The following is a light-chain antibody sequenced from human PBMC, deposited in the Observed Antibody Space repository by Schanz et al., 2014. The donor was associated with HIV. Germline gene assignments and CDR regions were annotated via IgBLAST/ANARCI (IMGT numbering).Light chain of an antibody. J-gene: IGKJ2*01. CDR3: HQYNNWPPYT. Sequence: VMTQSPATLSVSPGEGATLSCRASQDINRNLAWYHQRPGQAPKLLIYDTSTRASGVPARFSGSRSGTEFSLTINSLQSEDFAVYFCHQYNNWPPYTFGQGTKLEIK. V-gene: IGKV3-15*01. CDR2: DTS. CDR1: QDINRN.